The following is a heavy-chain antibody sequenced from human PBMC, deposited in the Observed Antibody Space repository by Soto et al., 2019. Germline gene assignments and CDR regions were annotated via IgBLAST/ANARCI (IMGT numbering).Heavy chain of an antibody. D-gene: IGHD5-12*01. J-gene: IGHJ3*02. CDR1: GYSFVSYG. Sequence: GESLKISCKGSGYSFVSYGMHWVRQAPGKGLEWVAVISYDGSNKYYADSVKGRFTISRDNSKNTLYLQLNSLRAEDTAVYYXAKEYLVEMATLSAFDIWGQGTMVTVSS. V-gene: IGHV3-30*18. CDR2: ISYDGSNK. CDR3: AKEYLVEMATLSAFDI.